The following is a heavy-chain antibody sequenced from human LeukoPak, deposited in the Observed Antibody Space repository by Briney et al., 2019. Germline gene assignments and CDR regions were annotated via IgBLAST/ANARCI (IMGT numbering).Heavy chain of an antibody. V-gene: IGHV3-23*01. Sequence: GGSLRLSCAASGFTFDDYAMSWVRQAPGKGLEWVSAISGSGGSTYYADSVKGRFTISRDNSKNTLYLQMNSLRAEDTAVYYCARRACSKTSCYLDYWGQGTLVTVSS. CDR3: ARRACSKTSCYLDY. CDR1: GFTFDDYA. J-gene: IGHJ4*02. D-gene: IGHD2-2*01. CDR2: ISGSGGST.